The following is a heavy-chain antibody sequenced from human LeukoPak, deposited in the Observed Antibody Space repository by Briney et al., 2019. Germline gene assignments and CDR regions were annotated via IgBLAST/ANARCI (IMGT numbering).Heavy chain of an antibody. Sequence: SETLSLTCAVYGGSFSSYYWSWIRQPAGKGLEWIGRIYTSGSTNYNPSLKSRVTISVDTSKNQFSLKLSSVTAADTAVYYCARVGWQQLAPGYYYYYMDVWGKGTTVTISS. D-gene: IGHD6-13*01. CDR1: GGSFSSYY. J-gene: IGHJ6*03. CDR3: ARVGWQQLAPGYYYYYMDV. CDR2: IYTSGST. V-gene: IGHV4-59*10.